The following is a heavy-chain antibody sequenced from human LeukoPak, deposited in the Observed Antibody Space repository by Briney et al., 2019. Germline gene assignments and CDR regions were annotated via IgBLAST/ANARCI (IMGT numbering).Heavy chain of an antibody. V-gene: IGHV3-30*04. J-gene: IGHJ4*02. Sequence: PGGSLRLSCAASGFTFSSYAMHWVRQAPGKGLEWVAVISYDGSNKYYADSVKGRFTISRDNSKNTLYLQMNSLRAGDTAVYYCARGGGTMEEDYWGQGTLVTVSS. CDR2: ISYDGSNK. CDR3: ARGGGTMEEDY. CDR1: GFTFSSYA. D-gene: IGHD1-14*01.